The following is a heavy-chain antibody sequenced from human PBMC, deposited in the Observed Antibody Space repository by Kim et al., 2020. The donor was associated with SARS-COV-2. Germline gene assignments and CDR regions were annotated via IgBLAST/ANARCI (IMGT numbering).Heavy chain of an antibody. CDR2: LYWADSP. CDR3: AHRTPLVEMCY. CDR1: GFSLSTSGVG. V-gene: IGHV2-5*02. J-gene: IGHJ4*02. Sequence: SGPTLVKPTQTLTLTCTFSGFSLSTSGVGVGWIRQPPGKALACLAVLYWADSPRYSPSLKSLLTIPNDTSKNHVVLTMTNMDPVDRATYYCAHRTPLVEMCYWGQGTLVTVSS. D-gene: IGHD2-2*01.